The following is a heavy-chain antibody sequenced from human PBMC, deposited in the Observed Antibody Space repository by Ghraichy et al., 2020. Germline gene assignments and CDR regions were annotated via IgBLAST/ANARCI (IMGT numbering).Heavy chain of an antibody. Sequence: SETLSLTCTVSGDPITSFYWSWVRQFPGGGLEWIGYIYYTGTTEYHPSLKSRLTISIDKPKNQFSLRLSSVTAADTAMYYCARIEGMALGYWGQGILVTVSS. CDR3: ARIEGMALGY. V-gene: IGHV4-59*12. CDR2: IYYTGTT. J-gene: IGHJ4*02. D-gene: IGHD3-16*01. CDR1: GDPITSFY.